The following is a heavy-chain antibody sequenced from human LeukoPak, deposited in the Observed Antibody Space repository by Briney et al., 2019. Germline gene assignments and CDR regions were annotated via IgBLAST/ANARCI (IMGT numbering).Heavy chain of an antibody. CDR3: AQRRVPADSGEALDY. J-gene: IGHJ4*02. CDR1: GFTFRNYA. Sequence: GGSLRLSCATSGFTFRNYAMSWVRQAPGKGPEWVSGISGNGVSTYYTDSAKGRFTISRDFSKNTLYLQMNSPSVEDTAIYSCAQRRVPADSGEALDYWGLGALVTVSS. CDR2: ISGNGVST. D-gene: IGHD2-2*01. V-gene: IGHV3-23*01.